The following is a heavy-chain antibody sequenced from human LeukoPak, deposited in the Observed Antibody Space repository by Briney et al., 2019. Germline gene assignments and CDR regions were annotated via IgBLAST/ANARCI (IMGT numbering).Heavy chain of an antibody. CDR1: GFTFSSYG. J-gene: IGHJ6*02. D-gene: IGHD3-10*01. CDR3: AKAPNYYGSGSYYTLYYYYGMDV. V-gene: IGHV3-30*02. CDR2: IRYDGSNK. Sequence: PGGSLRRSCAASGFTFSSYGMHWVRQAPGKGLEWVAFIRYDGSNKYYADSVKGRFTTSRDNSKNTLYLQMNSLRAEDTAVYYCAKAPNYYGSGSYYTLYYYYGMDVWGQGTTVTVSS.